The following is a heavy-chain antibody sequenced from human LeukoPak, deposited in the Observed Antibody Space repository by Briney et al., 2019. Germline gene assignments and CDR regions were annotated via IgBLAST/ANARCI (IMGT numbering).Heavy chain of an antibody. J-gene: IGHJ4*02. CDR2: ISGSGGST. D-gene: IGHD3-10*01. CDR1: GFTFSSYA. CDR3: AKPPQTYHLWFGELGYFDY. V-gene: IGHV3-23*01. Sequence: GGSLRLSCAASGFTFSSYAMSWVRQAPGKGLEWVSAISGSGGSTYYADPVKGRFTISRDNSKNTLYLQMNSLRAEDTAVYYCAKPPQTYHLWFGELGYFDYWGQGTLVTVSS.